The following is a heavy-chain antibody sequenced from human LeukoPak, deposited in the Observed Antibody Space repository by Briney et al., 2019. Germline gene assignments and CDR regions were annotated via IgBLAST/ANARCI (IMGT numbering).Heavy chain of an antibody. V-gene: IGHV3-73*01. D-gene: IGHD3-10*01. J-gene: IGHJ4*02. Sequence: GGSLRLSCAASGFTFSGSAMHWVRQASGKGLEWVGRIRSKANSYATAYAASVKGRFTISRDDSKNTAYLQMNSLKTEDTAVYYCTSQYYYGSGSYYRGGKSSNDYWGQGTLVTVSS. CDR2: IRSKANSYAT. CDR1: GFTFSGSA. CDR3: TSQYYYGSGSYYRGGKSSNDY.